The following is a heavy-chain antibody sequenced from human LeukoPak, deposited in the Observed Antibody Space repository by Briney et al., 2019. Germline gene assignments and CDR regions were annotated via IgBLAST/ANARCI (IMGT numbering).Heavy chain of an antibody. CDR1: GGSISSSSYY. V-gene: IGHV4-39*01. Sequence: PSETLSLTCTVSGGSISSSSYYWGWIRQPPGKGLEWIGSIYYSGSTYYNPSLKSRVTISVDTSKNQFSLKLSSVTAADTAVYYCARTNCSSTSCYPDYYYGMDVWGQGTTVTVSS. CDR2: IYYSGST. J-gene: IGHJ6*02. CDR3: ARTNCSSTSCYPDYYYGMDV. D-gene: IGHD2-2*01.